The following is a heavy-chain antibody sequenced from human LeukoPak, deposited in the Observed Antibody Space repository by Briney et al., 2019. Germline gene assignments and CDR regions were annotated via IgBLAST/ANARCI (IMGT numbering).Heavy chain of an antibody. V-gene: IGHV1-8*02. J-gene: IGHJ5*02. Sequence: ASVKVSCKASGGTFSSYAISWVRQATGQGLEWMGWMNPNSGNTGYAQKFQGRVTMTRNTSISTAYMELSSLRSEDTAVYYCARAPSSMVRGVKRNWFDPWGQGTLVTVSS. D-gene: IGHD3-10*01. CDR3: ARAPSSMVRGVKRNWFDP. CDR2: MNPNSGNT. CDR1: GGTFSSYA.